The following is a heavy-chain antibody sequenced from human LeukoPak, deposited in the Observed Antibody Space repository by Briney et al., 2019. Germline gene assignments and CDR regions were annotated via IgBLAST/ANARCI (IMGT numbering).Heavy chain of an antibody. D-gene: IGHD3-3*01. CDR3: ARGYLEWSWDY. V-gene: IGHV4-38-2*02. CDR2: LHYSGRI. J-gene: IGHJ4*02. Sequence: SETLSLTCTVSGYSISSGFYWGWIRQPPGKGLEWIGSLHYSGRIYYNPSLKSRVTVSGDTSKNKFSLELSSVTAADTAVYYCARGYLEWSWDYWGQGTPVTVSS. CDR1: GYSISSGFY.